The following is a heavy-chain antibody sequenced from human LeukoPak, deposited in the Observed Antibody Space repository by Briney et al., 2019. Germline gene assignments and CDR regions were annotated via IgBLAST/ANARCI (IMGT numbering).Heavy chain of an antibody. D-gene: IGHD3-10*01. CDR2: TYYSGTT. CDR3: ARLISGVGYFDY. Sequence: SETLSLTCTVSGGSLSSYYWSWIRQPPGKGLGWIGYTYYSGTTNYNPSLKSRVTISVDTSKNQFSLKLSSVTAADTAVYYCARLISGVGYFDYWGQGTLVTVSS. CDR1: GGSLSSYY. V-gene: IGHV4-59*08. J-gene: IGHJ4*02.